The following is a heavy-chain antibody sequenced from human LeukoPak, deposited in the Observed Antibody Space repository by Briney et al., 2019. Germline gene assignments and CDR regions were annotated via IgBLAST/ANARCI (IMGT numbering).Heavy chain of an antibody. CDR1: GYTFTSYG. Sequence: ASVKVSCKASGYTFTSYGISWVRQAPGQGLEWMGWISAYNGNTNYAQKLQGRVTMTTDTSTSTAYMELRSLRSDDTAVYYCARDRFTIFGVVIISNYYYMDVWGKGTTVTVSS. CDR2: ISAYNGNT. J-gene: IGHJ6*03. D-gene: IGHD3-3*01. V-gene: IGHV1-18*01. CDR3: ARDRFTIFGVVIISNYYYMDV.